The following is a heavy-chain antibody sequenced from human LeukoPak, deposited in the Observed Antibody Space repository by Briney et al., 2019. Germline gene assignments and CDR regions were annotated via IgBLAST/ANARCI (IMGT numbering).Heavy chain of an antibody. CDR2: IYHSGST. CDR3: ARGTYDSGYAFDI. CDR1: GGPISSGGYS. D-gene: IGHD5-12*01. Sequence: PSETLSLTCAVSGGPISSGGYSWSWIRQPPGKGLEWIGYIYHSGSTYYNPSLKSRVTISVDRSKNQCSLKLSSVTAADTAVYYCARGTYDSGYAFDIWGQGTMVTVSS. V-gene: IGHV4-30-2*01. J-gene: IGHJ3*02.